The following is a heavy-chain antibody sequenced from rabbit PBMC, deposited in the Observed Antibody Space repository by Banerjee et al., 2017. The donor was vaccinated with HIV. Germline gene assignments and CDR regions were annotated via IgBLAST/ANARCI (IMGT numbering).Heavy chain of an antibody. V-gene: IGHV1S45*01. CDR1: GIDFSSSYY. D-gene: IGHD8-1*01. CDR2: VHISGEIT. CDR3: AREVGGSMYYDL. J-gene: IGHJ6*01. Sequence: QEQLEESGGGLVKPGGTLTLTCEASGIDFSSSYYMCWVRQAPGKGLEWIACVHISGEITNYANWAKGRVTISKTSSTTVTLQMTSLTAADTATYFCAREVGGSMYYDLWGPGTLVTVS.